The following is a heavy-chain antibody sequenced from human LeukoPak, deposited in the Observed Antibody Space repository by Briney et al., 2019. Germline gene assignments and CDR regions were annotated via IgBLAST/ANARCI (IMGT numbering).Heavy chain of an antibody. J-gene: IGHJ4*02. CDR2: ISYDGSNK. CDR1: GFTFSSYG. Sequence: PGGSLRLSCAASGFTFSSYGMHWVRQAPGKGLEWVAVISYDGSNKYYADSVKGRFTISRDNSKNTLYLQMNSLRAEDTAVYHCAKDFLYGSGSYTVYWGQETLVTVSS. D-gene: IGHD3-10*01. CDR3: AKDFLYGSGSYTVY. V-gene: IGHV3-30*18.